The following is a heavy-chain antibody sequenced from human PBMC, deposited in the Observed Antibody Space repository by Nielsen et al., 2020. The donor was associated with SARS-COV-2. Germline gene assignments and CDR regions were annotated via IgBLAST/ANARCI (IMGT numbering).Heavy chain of an antibody. CDR2: ISYDGSNK. V-gene: IGHV3-30-3*01. CDR3: ARDYGDHTDAFDI. J-gene: IGHJ3*02. D-gene: IGHD4-17*01. Sequence: GESLKISCAASGFTFSSYAMHWVRQAPGKGLEWVAVISYDGSNKYYADSVKGRFTISRDNSKNTLYLQMNSLRAEDTAVYYCARDYGDHTDAFDIWGQGTMVTVSS. CDR1: GFTFSSYA.